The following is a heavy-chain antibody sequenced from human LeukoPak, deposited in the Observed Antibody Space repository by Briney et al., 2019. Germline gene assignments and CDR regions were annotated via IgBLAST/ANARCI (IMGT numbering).Heavy chain of an antibody. Sequence: ASVKVSCKASGYTFSNSAVQWVRQARGQRLEWIGWIVVGSGNTNYAQKFQERVTITRDMSTSTAYMELSSLRSEDTAVYYCTSDPTFYSGRYCFDYWGQGTLVTVSS. J-gene: IGHJ4*02. CDR2: IVVGSGNT. CDR1: GYTFSNSA. D-gene: IGHD1-26*01. CDR3: TSDPTFYSGRYCFDY. V-gene: IGHV1-58*01.